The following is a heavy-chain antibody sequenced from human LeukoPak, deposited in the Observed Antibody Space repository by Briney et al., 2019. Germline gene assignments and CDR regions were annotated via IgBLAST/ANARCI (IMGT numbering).Heavy chain of an antibody. D-gene: IGHD6-25*01. CDR2: VSTYNGDT. CDR1: GYTFPRYA. J-gene: IGHJ4*02. Sequence: ASVKGSCKGSGYTFPRYAIAWVRQAPGQGLEWMGWVSTYNGDTKYAQNLQGRVTMTRDTSTNTAYMELRSLRSDDTAVYYCARDPSNTSGRYIFFDFWGQGTLVAVSS. V-gene: IGHV1-18*01. CDR3: ARDPSNTSGRYIFFDF.